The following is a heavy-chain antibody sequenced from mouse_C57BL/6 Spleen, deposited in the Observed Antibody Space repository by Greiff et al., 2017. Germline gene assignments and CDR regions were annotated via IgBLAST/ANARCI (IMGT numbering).Heavy chain of an antibody. CDR1: GFNIKNTY. J-gene: IGHJ1*03. D-gene: IGHD2-5*01. Sequence: VQLKESVAELVRPGASVKLSCTASGFNIKNTYMHWVKQRPEQGLEWIGRIDPANGNTKYAPKFQGKATITADTSSNTAYLQLSSLTSEDTAIYYCARPYYSNHWYFDVWGTGTTVTVSS. V-gene: IGHV14-3*01. CDR2: IDPANGNT. CDR3: ARPYYSNHWYFDV.